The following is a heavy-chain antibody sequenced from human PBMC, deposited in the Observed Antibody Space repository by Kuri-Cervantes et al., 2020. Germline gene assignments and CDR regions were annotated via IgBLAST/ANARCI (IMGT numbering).Heavy chain of an antibody. CDR3: ARGTSFERRAYPTFDY. D-gene: IGHD3-9*01. Sequence: GGSLRLSCATSGSTFNDYYMSWIRQAPGTGLEWVSYISSSGSAMYYADSVKGRFTIPRDNAKNSLYLQMNSLKTEDTAGYYCARGTSFERRAYPTFDYWGQGTLVTVSS. J-gene: IGHJ4*02. CDR1: GSTFNDYY. CDR2: ISSSGSAM. V-gene: IGHV3-11*01.